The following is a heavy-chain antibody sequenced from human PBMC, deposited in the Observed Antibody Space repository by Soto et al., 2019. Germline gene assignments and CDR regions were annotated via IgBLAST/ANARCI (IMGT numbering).Heavy chain of an antibody. V-gene: IGHV3-7*05. CDR3: AKSPMVRTFKYGMDV. Sequence: EVQVVESGGGLVQPGGSLRVSCAASEFSFSSYWMSWVRQAPGKGLEWVADINEDGTDKYYADAVKGRFTISRDNAKNSLYLPIHSLRARDTAVYFCAKSPMVRTFKYGMDVGGQGTTVTVSS. CDR1: EFSFSSYW. CDR2: INEDGTDK. J-gene: IGHJ6*02. D-gene: IGHD2-8*01.